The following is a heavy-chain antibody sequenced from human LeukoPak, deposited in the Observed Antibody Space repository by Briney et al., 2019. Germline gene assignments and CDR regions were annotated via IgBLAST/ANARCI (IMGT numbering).Heavy chain of an antibody. CDR2: INPNSGGT. CDR1: GYTFTSYY. V-gene: IGHV1-2*02. J-gene: IGHJ4*02. Sequence: GASVKVSCKASGYTFTSYYMRWVRQAPGQGLEWMGWINPNSGGTNYAQKFQGRVTMTRDTSISTAYMELSRLRSDDTAVYYCARDRYCSGGSCYPFDYWGQGTLVTVSS. CDR3: ARDRYCSGGSCYPFDY. D-gene: IGHD2-15*01.